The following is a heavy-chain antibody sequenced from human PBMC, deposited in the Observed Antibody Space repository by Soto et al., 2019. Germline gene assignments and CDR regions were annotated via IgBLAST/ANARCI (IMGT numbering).Heavy chain of an antibody. CDR3: ARGYDSSGPDDY. D-gene: IGHD3-22*01. J-gene: IGHJ4*02. V-gene: IGHV4-31*03. Sequence: PSETLSLTCTVSGGSIGSGCYYWSWIRQHPGKGLEWIGYIYYSGSTYYNPSLKSRVTISVDTSKNQFSLKLSSVTAADTAVYYCARGYDSSGPDDYWGQGTLVTVSS. CDR1: GGSIGSGCYY. CDR2: IYYSGST.